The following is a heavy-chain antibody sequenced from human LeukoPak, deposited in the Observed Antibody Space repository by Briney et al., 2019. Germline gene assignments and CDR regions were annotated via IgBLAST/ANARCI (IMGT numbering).Heavy chain of an antibody. J-gene: IGHJ4*02. D-gene: IGHD1-14*01. V-gene: IGHV1-69*04. Sequence: SVKVSCKASGGTFSSYAISWVRQAPGQGLEWMGRIIPIFGIANYAQKFQGRVTITADKSTSTAYMELSSLRSEDTAVYYCAREGVPEYYFDYWGQGTLVTVSS. CDR1: GGTFSSYA. CDR3: AREGVPEYYFDY. CDR2: IIPIFGIA.